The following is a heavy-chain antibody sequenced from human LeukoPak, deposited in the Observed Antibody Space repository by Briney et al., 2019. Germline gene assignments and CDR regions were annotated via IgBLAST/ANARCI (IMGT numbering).Heavy chain of an antibody. CDR2: IYYSGST. V-gene: IGHV4-59*08. CDR1: GGXLNNYY. D-gene: IGHD5-12*01. J-gene: IGHJ4*02. Sequence: SETLSLTCTVSGGXLNNYYWTWIRQPPGRGLEWIGHIYYSGSTYYNPSLKSRVTISVDTSKNQFTLKLSSVTAADTAVYYCARQAWLLDYWGPGTLVTVAS. CDR3: ARQAWLLDY.